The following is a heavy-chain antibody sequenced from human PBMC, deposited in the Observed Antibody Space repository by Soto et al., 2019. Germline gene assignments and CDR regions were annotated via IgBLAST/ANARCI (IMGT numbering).Heavy chain of an antibody. CDR1: GFTFSSYW. Sequence: EVQLVECGGGLVQPGGSLRLSCAASGFTFSSYWMHWVRQAPGKGLVWVSSISTDASSTSYADPVKGRFTISRDNAKNTLYLQMNSVRAEDTAVYYCARLPNKSPQNWGQGTLVIVSP. V-gene: IGHV3-74*01. CDR2: ISTDASST. J-gene: IGHJ1*01. CDR3: ARLPNKSPQN.